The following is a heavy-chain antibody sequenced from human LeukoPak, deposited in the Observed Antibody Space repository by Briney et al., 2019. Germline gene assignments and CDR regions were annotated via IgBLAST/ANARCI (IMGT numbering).Heavy chain of an antibody. Sequence: GGSLRLSCAASGFTFSSYGMSWVRQAPGKGLEWVSAISGSGGSTYYADSVKGRFTISRDNSKNTLYLQMNSLRAEDTAVYYCAKTSLPAMVRGVPFDYWGQGTLVTVSS. V-gene: IGHV3-23*01. D-gene: IGHD3-10*01. CDR2: ISGSGGST. J-gene: IGHJ4*02. CDR1: GFTFSSYG. CDR3: AKTSLPAMVRGVPFDY.